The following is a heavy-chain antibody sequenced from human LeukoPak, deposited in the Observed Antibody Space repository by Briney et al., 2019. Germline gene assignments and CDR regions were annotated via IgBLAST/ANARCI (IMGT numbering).Heavy chain of an antibody. D-gene: IGHD2-15*01. CDR3: ARSAGIVVVVAAEFDY. CDR2: ISYDGSNK. J-gene: IGHJ4*02. V-gene: IGHV3-30-3*01. CDR1: GFTFSSYA. Sequence: GGSLRLSCAASGFTFSSYAMHWVRQAPGKGLEWVAVISYDGSNKYYADSVKGRFTISRDNAKNSLYLQMNSLRAEDTAVYYCARSAGIVVVVAAEFDYWGQGTLVTVSS.